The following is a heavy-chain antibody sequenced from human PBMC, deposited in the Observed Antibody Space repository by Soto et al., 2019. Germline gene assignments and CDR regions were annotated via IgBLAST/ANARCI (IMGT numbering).Heavy chain of an antibody. CDR2: ISYDGSNK. Sequence: GGSLRLSCAASGFTFSSYAMHWVRQAPGKGLEWVAVISYDGSNKYYADSVKGRFTISRDNSKNTLYLQMNSLRAEDTAVYYWASPSSGWATGTLAYFDSWGQGTLVTVAS. D-gene: IGHD6-19*01. V-gene: IGHV3-30-3*01. CDR3: ASPSSGWATGTLAYFDS. CDR1: GFTFSSYA. J-gene: IGHJ4*02.